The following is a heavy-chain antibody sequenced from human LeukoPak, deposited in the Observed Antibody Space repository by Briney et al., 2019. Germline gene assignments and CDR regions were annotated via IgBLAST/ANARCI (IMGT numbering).Heavy chain of an antibody. CDR1: GGSISSGGYY. CDR3: ARERAGGTSVDY. D-gene: IGHD2-2*01. Sequence: SQTLSLTCTVSGGSISSGGYYWSWIRQHPGKGLEWIGYIYYSGSTYYNPSLKSRVTISVDTSKNQFSLKLSSVTAADTAVYYCARERAGGTSVDYWGQGTLVTLSS. J-gene: IGHJ4*02. CDR2: IYYSGST. V-gene: IGHV4-31*03.